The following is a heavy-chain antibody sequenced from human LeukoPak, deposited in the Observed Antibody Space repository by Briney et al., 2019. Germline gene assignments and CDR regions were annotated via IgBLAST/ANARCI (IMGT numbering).Heavy chain of an antibody. V-gene: IGHV3-9*01. CDR2: ISWNSAYI. Sequence: SGGSLRLSCAASGFTFSRSAMNWVRHAPGKGLEWVPGISWNSAYIGYADSVKGRFTISRDSAKNSLYLQMNSLRGEDTAFYYCAKDISGDIEVAVPEYWGQGTLVTVSS. CDR3: AKDISGDIEVAVPEY. J-gene: IGHJ4*02. D-gene: IGHD6-19*01. CDR1: GFTFSRSA.